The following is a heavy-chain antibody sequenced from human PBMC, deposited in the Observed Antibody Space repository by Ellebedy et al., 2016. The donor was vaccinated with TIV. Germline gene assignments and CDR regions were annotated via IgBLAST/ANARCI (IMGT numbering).Heavy chain of an antibody. D-gene: IGHD4-17*01. Sequence: MPSETLSLTCAVSGGSISSSNWWRWVRQPPGKGLEWIGEIIHRGSTNYIPSLKSRVTISVDESKNEFSLKLSSVTAADTAVYYCARRQAYGDYEYALDIWGQGTKVTVSS. J-gene: IGHJ3*02. CDR2: IIHRGST. CDR3: ARRQAYGDYEYALDI. V-gene: IGHV4-4*02. CDR1: GGSISSSNW.